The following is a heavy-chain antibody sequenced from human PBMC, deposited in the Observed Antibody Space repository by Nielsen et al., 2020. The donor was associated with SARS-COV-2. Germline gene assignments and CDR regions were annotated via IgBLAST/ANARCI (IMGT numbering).Heavy chain of an antibody. D-gene: IGHD4-17*01. CDR3: ARVMTTVTKWDYYYYYMDV. Sequence: WIRQPPGKGLEWIGEIYHSGSTNYNPSLKSRVTISVDKAKNQFSLKMSSVTAADTAVYYCARVMTTVTKWDYYYYYMDVWGKGTTVTVSS. J-gene: IGHJ6*03. CDR2: IYHSGST. V-gene: IGHV4-4*02.